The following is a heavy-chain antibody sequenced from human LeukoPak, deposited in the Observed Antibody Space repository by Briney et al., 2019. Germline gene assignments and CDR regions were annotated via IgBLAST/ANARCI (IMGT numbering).Heavy chain of an antibody. CDR3: AGNSGSYYGSGSYYNVY. D-gene: IGHD3-10*01. J-gene: IGHJ4*02. CDR1: GYSIRRGYY. Sequence: SETLSLTCTVSGYSIRRGYYWGWIRQPPGKGLGWIGNMYHSGSAYYNPSLKSRATISVDKSNTQVSLKLRSATAADTAVYYCAGNSGSYYGSGSYYNVYWGQGTLVIVSS. CDR2: MYHSGSA. V-gene: IGHV4-38-2*02.